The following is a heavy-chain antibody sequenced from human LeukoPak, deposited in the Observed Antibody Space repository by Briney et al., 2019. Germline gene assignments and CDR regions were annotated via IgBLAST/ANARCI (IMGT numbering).Heavy chain of an antibody. V-gene: IGHV3-48*03. CDR2: ISSSGSTI. CDR3: ARDNREMATDY. D-gene: IGHD5-24*01. CDR1: GFTFSSYE. Sequence: GGSLRLSCAASGFTFSSYEMNWVRQAPGKGLEWVSYISSSGSTIYYADSVKGRFTISRDNAKNSLCLQMNSLRAEDTAVYYCARDNREMATDYWGQGTLVTVSS. J-gene: IGHJ4*02.